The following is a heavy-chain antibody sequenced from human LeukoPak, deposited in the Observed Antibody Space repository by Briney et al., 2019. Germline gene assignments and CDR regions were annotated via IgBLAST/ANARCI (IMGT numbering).Heavy chain of an antibody. D-gene: IGHD2-2*01. V-gene: IGHV3-74*01. CDR2: ITSDGSST. CDR1: GFTFSSYW. CDR3: ARALVVPAAMDAFDI. Sequence: GGSLRLSCAASGFTFSSYWMHWVRQAPGKGLVWVSRITSDGSSTSYADSVKGRFTISRDNAKNTLYLQMNSLRAEDTAVYYCARALVVPAAMDAFDIWGQGTMVTVSS. J-gene: IGHJ3*02.